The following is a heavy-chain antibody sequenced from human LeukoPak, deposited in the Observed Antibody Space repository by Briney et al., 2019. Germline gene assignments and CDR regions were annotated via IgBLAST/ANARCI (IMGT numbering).Heavy chain of an antibody. J-gene: IGHJ3*02. V-gene: IGHV3-73*01. CDR1: GFTFSGSS. CDR2: VRSKAHSYAT. CDR3: TRPPRNDYNDAFDI. Sequence: GGSLRLSCAASGFTFSGSSMHWVRQASGKGLEWVGRVRSKAHSYATAYAASVKGRFTISRDDSKNTAYLQMNSLKSDDTAVYYCTRPPRNDYNDAFDIWGQGTMVTVSS. D-gene: IGHD5-24*01.